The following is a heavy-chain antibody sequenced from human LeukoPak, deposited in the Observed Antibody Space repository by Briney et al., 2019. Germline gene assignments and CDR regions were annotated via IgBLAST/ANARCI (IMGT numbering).Heavy chain of an antibody. CDR2: INLKSGGT. V-gene: IGHV1-2*02. J-gene: IGHJ4*02. CDR3: AREDSTGYSSLDY. D-gene: IGHD3-22*01. CDR1: DYTFTSYG. Sequence: ASVKVSCKASDYTFTSYGISWVRQAPGQGLEWMGWINLKSGGTNYAQKFQARVTMTRETSISTAYMELSRLRSDDTAVYYCAREDSTGYSSLDYWGQGTLVTVSS.